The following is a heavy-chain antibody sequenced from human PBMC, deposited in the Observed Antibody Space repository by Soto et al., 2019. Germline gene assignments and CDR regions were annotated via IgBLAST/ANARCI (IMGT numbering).Heavy chain of an antibody. CDR2: INPNSGNT. CDR3: AREHYGGNWIDP. D-gene: IGHD4-17*01. CDR1: GYTFTSYD. J-gene: IGHJ5*02. Sequence: QVQLVQSGAEVKKPGASVKVSCKASGYTFTSYDINWVRQATGQGLEWMGWINPNSGNTGYAQKFQGRVTMTRNTSINTAYMELSSMRSEDTAVYYCAREHYGGNWIDPSGQGTLVTVSS. V-gene: IGHV1-8*01.